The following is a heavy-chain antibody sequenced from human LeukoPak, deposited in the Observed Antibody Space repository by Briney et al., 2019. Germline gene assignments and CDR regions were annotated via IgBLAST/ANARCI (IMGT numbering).Heavy chain of an antibody. Sequence: GGSLRLSCATSGFTFSSYAIHWVRQAPGKGLECVSAISSNGGSTYYANSVKGRFTISRDNSKNTLYLQMSSLRAEDMAVYYCARYSGSPSKGAFDIWGQGTMVTVSP. CDR2: ISSNGGST. V-gene: IGHV3-64*01. CDR1: GFTFSSYA. D-gene: IGHD1-26*01. CDR3: ARYSGSPSKGAFDI. J-gene: IGHJ3*02.